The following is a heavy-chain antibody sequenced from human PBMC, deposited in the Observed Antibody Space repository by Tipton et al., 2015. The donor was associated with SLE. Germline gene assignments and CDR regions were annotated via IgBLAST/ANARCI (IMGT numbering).Heavy chain of an antibody. V-gene: IGHV4-30-4*01. CDR3: AREGIYGDSARSYFDY. J-gene: IGHJ4*02. CDR2: IYYSGNT. D-gene: IGHD4-17*01. CDR1: GGSISSGYYY. Sequence: TLSLTCTVSGGSISSGYYYWSWIRQPPGKGLEWIGFIYYSGNTYYNPSLKSRVTISVDTSKNQFSLKLSSVTAADTAVYYCAREGIYGDSARSYFDYWGQGTLVTVSS.